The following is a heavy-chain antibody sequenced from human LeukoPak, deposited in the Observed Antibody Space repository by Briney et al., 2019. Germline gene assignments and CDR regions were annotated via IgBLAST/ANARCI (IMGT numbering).Heavy chain of an antibody. D-gene: IGHD3-22*01. CDR3: ATPYYYDNSVYAFDI. CDR2: IYNGGII. V-gene: IGHV4-4*07. Sequence: PSETLSLTCTVSGDSISRYYWSWIRQPAGKGLEWIGRIYNGGIITYNPSLKSRVTISADTSKNQFSLRLSSVTAADTAVYYCATPYYYDNSVYAFDIWGQGTMVTVSS. J-gene: IGHJ3*02. CDR1: GDSISRYY.